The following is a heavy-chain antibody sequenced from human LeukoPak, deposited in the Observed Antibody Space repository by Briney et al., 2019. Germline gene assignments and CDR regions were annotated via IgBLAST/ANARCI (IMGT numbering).Heavy chain of an antibody. J-gene: IGHJ4*02. CDR2: ISGSSGST. CDR3: AKDPDRITRDY. D-gene: IGHD3-10*01. Sequence: GGSLRLSCAASGFTFSSYAMSWVRQAPGKGLEWVSAISGSSGSTYYADSVKGRFTISRDNSKNTLYLQMNSQRAEDTAVYYCAKDPDRITRDYWGQGTLVTVAS. CDR1: GFTFSSYA. V-gene: IGHV3-23*01.